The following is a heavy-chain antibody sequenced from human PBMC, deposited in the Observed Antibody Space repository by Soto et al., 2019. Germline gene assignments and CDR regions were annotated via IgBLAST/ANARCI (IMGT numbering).Heavy chain of an antibody. V-gene: IGHV1-2*02. D-gene: IGHD1-20*01. CDR1: GYTFTGYY. CDR2: INPNSGGT. J-gene: IGHJ3*02. CDR3: ARADREITGAFDS. Sequence: ASVKVSCKASGYTFTGYYMHWVRQAPGQGLEWMGWINPNSGGTNYAQKFQGRVTMTRDTSISTAYMELSRLKSNDTAVYYCARADREITGAFDSWGQVTMVTV.